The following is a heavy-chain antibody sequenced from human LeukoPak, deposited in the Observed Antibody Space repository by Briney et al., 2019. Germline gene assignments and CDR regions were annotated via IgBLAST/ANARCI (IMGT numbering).Heavy chain of an antibody. D-gene: IGHD3-10*01. Sequence: GGSLRLSCAASGFTFSSYSMNWVRKAPGKGLEWVSSISSSSSYIYYADSVKGRFTISRDNAKNSLYLQMNSLRAEDTAVYYCARDRGFGEFYFDYWGQGTLVTVSS. V-gene: IGHV3-21*01. CDR1: GFTFSSYS. J-gene: IGHJ4*02. CDR3: ARDRGFGEFYFDY. CDR2: ISSSSSYI.